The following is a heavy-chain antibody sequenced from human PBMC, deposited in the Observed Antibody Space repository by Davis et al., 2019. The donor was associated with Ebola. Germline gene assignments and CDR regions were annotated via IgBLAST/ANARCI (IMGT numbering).Heavy chain of an antibody. CDR3: VRGSDAYKTGY. V-gene: IGHV4-59*02. CDR2: ISNGGRT. CDR1: GGSVGGDY. Sequence: GSLRLSCSVSGGSVGGDYWSWIRQSPGKGLEWIAFISNGGRTIYNPSLRGRVTISIDTSKNQFSLEVRSVTAADTAFYYCVRGSDAYKTGYWGQGTLVTVSS. J-gene: IGHJ4*02. D-gene: IGHD5-24*01.